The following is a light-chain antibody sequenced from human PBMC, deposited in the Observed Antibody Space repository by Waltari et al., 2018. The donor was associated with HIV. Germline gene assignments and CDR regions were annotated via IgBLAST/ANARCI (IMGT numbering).Light chain of an antibody. Sequence: IVLTQSPGTLSLSPGERATLSCRTGQSVSSSYLAWYQQKPGQAPRLLIYATATRATGIPDRFSGFGSGTHFSLTISRLGPEDVAVYYCQLYGTFGQGTKVEIK. CDR1: QSVSSSY. V-gene: IGKV3-20*01. CDR3: QLYGT. J-gene: IGKJ1*01. CDR2: ATA.